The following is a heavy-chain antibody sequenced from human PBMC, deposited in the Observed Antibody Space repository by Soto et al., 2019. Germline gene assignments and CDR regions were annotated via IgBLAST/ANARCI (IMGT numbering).Heavy chain of an antibody. CDR2: IYHSGST. CDR1: GGSVSIGSHY. Sequence: SETLSLTCTVSGGSVSIGSHYWSWIRQPPGKGLEWIAYIYHSGSTDYNPSLKSRVTISVDLSKNQFSLRLDSVTAADTAVYYCARYRSDDLNSFDVFDFWGQGTMVTGSS. J-gene: IGHJ3*01. D-gene: IGHD3-16*02. V-gene: IGHV4-61*01. CDR3: ARYRSDDLNSFDVFDF.